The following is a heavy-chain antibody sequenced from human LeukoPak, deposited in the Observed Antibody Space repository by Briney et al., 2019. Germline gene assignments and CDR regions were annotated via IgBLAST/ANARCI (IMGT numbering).Heavy chain of an antibody. D-gene: IGHD1-26*01. CDR1: GFTFRNYG. Sequence: GGSLRLSCVASGFTFRNYGMHWVRQSPDKGLEWVTFIPYDGKNKKFADSVKGRFTISRDNSNNTVHLVMNSLRVEDTAVYFCAKDRGWPKAFDFWGQGTVVTVSS. CDR3: AKDRGWPKAFDF. CDR2: IPYDGKNK. J-gene: IGHJ3*01. V-gene: IGHV3-30*02.